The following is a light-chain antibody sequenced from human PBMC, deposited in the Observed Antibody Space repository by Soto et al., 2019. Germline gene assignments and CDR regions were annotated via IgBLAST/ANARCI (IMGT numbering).Light chain of an antibody. CDR3: QVWDSSSDHHGV. J-gene: IGLJ1*01. V-gene: IGLV3-21*04. CDR2: YDS. CDR1: NIGSKS. Sequence: SYELTQPPSVSVAPGKTARITCGGNNIGSKSVHWYQQKPGQAPVLVIYYDSDRPSGIPERFSGSNSGNTATLTISRVEAGDEADYYCQVWDSSSDHHGVFGTGTKVTVL.